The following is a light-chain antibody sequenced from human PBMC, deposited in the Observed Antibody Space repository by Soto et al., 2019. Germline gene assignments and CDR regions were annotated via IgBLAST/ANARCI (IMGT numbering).Light chain of an antibody. CDR1: SSDFGTYNS. CDR3: PSFATSNPYV. Sequence: QSVLTQPASVSGSPGQSITISCTGTSSDFGTYNSVSWYQQHPGKAPKLMIYEVTHRPSGISHRFSGSKSGNTASLTISGLQAEDEAAYYCPSFATSNPYVFGTGTKLTVL. CDR2: EVT. J-gene: IGLJ1*01. V-gene: IGLV2-14*01.